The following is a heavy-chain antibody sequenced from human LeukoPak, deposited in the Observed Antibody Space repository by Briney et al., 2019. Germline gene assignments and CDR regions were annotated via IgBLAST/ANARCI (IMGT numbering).Heavy chain of an antibody. CDR3: ARLNSSVFDH. D-gene: IGHD4-23*01. V-gene: IGHV5-51*01. J-gene: IGHJ4*02. CDR2: IHPGDSDT. CDR1: GYSFTTYW. Sequence: GESLKISCKGSGYSFTTYWIGWVRQMPGKGLEWMGIIHPGDSDTRYSPSFQGQVTMSADKSISTAYLQWSSLKASDTAMYYCARLNSSVFDHWGQGTLVTVSS.